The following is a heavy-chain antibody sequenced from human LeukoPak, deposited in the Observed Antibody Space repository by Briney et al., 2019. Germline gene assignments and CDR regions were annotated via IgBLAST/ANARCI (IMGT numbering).Heavy chain of an antibody. Sequence: PSETLSLTCAVYGGSFSGYYWGWIRQPPGKGLEWIGSIYHSGSTYYNPSLKSRVTISVDTSKNQFSLKLSSVTAADTAVYYCARATTPSSTSCPGQWGQGTLVTVSS. CDR2: IYHSGST. CDR3: ARATTPSSTSCPGQ. V-gene: IGHV4-38-2*01. J-gene: IGHJ4*02. D-gene: IGHD2-2*01. CDR1: GGSFSGYY.